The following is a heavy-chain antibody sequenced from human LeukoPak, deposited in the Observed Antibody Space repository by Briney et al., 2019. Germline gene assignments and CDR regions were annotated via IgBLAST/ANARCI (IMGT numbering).Heavy chain of an antibody. CDR3: ARVGYYYDSSGYYY. J-gene: IGHJ4*02. Sequence: SETLSLTCTVSGGSIRSTSYYWGWIRQPPGKGLEWIGSIYYSGSTYYNPSLKSRVTISVDTSKNQFSLKLSSVTAADTAVYYCARVGYYYDSSGYYYWGQGTLVTVSS. CDR1: GGSIRSTSYY. CDR2: IYYSGST. V-gene: IGHV4-39*01. D-gene: IGHD3-22*01.